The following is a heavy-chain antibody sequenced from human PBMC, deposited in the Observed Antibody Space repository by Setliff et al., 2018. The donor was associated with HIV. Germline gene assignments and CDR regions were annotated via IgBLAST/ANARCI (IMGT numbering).Heavy chain of an antibody. CDR3: ARFTMVRGVYYGMDV. V-gene: IGHV4-59*01. CDR2: IYYSGST. CDR1: GGSISSYY. J-gene: IGHJ6*02. D-gene: IGHD3-10*01. Sequence: SETLSLTCTVSGGSISSYYWSWIRQPPGKGLEWIGYIYYSGSTNYNPSLKSRVTTAVDTSKKQFSLKLSSVTAADTAVYYCARFTMVRGVYYGMDVWGQGTTVTVSS.